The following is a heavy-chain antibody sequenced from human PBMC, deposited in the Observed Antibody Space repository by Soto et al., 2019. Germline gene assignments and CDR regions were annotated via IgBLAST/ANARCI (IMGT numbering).Heavy chain of an antibody. CDR3: AMAPVARGWFDP. D-gene: IGHD2-15*01. CDR1: GFTFSSYG. Sequence: QVQLVESGGGVVQPGRSLRLSCAASGFTFSSYGMHWVRQAPGKGLEWVAVISYDGSNKYYADSVKGRFTISRDNSKNTLYLQMNSLRAEDTAVYYCAMAPVARGWFDPWGQGTLVTVSS. V-gene: IGHV3-30*03. J-gene: IGHJ5*02. CDR2: ISYDGSNK.